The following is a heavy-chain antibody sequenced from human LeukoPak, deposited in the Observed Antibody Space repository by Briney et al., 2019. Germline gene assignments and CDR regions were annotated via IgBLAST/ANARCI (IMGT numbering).Heavy chain of an antibody. CDR3: ARPTSHYDYVWGSYRRTNWFDP. CDR1: GYTFTSYD. Sequence: ASVKVSCKASGYTFTSYDINWVRQATGQGLEWMGWMNPNSGNTGYAQKFQGRVTMTRNTSISTAYMELSSLRSEDTAVYYCARPTSHYDYVWGSYRRTNWFDPWGQGTLVTVSS. CDR2: MNPNSGNT. V-gene: IGHV1-8*01. D-gene: IGHD3-16*02. J-gene: IGHJ5*02.